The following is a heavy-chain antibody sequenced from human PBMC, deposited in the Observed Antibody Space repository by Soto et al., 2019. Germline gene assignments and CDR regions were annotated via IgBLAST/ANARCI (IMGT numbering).Heavy chain of an antibody. V-gene: IGHV1-69*01. Sequence: VQLVQSGAEEKKPGSSVKVSCTASGSAASNYGLSWVRQAPGQGLEWMGGILPVFGPPHYAQKFQDRLTITADASKTTWYMELTSLRSEDTATYYCAREDFLTPGPFGLWGQGTLVTVS. J-gene: IGHJ4*02. CDR1: GSAASNYG. CDR2: ILPVFGPP. D-gene: IGHD3-9*01. CDR3: AREDFLTPGPFGL.